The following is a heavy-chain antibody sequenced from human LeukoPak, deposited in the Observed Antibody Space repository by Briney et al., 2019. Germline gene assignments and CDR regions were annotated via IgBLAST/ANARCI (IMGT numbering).Heavy chain of an antibody. V-gene: IGHV4-59*07. J-gene: IGHJ6*02. CDR1: GGSISRYY. CDR2: IYYSGRT. D-gene: IGHD2-2*01. Sequence: SDTLSLTCTVSGGSISRYYWSWLRQPPGKGLEWIGYIYYSGRTNYNPSLKSRVTISEDPSKNQFSLKLSSVTAADTAVYYCARAGVVIPAAMGYYYYYGMDVWGQGTTVTVS. CDR3: ARAGVVIPAAMGYYYYYGMDV.